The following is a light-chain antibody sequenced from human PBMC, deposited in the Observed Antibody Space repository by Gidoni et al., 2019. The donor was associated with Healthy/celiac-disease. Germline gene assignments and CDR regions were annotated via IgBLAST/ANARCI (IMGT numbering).Light chain of an antibody. CDR2: DSS. CDR3: QQRRT. J-gene: IGKJ2*01. CDR1: QSVSSY. V-gene: IGKV3-11*01. Sequence: EMVLTQSPATLSLSPGERATLSCSASQSVSSYLAWYQQKPGQAPRLLIYDSSNRATGIPARFSGSGSGTDFTLSISSLDPEDFAVYYCQQRRTFGQGTKLEIK.